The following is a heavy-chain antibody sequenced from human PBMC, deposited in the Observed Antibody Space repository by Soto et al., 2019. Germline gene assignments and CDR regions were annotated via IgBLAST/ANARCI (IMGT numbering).Heavy chain of an antibody. Sequence: SETLSLTCTVSGGSISSYNWSCIRQPPGKGLEWIGYIYYSGSTNYNPSLKSRVTISVDTSKNQFSLKLSSVTAADTAVYYCAREGPRSNWFDPWGQGTLVTVSS. J-gene: IGHJ5*02. CDR1: GGSISSYN. CDR3: AREGPRSNWFDP. V-gene: IGHV4-59*01. CDR2: IYYSGST.